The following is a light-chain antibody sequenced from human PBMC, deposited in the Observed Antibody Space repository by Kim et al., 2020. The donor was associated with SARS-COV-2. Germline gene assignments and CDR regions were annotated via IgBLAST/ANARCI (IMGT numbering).Light chain of an antibody. CDR2: RAS. CDR3: QQSGSSPLT. J-gene: IGKJ4*01. Sequence: SPGGRATLSCRASQSVSSNNLACYQQKPGQAPRLLIYRASTRATGIPDRFSGSGSGTDFTLTISRLEPEDFAVYYCQQSGSSPLTFGGGTKVDIK. CDR1: QSVSSNN. V-gene: IGKV3-20*01.